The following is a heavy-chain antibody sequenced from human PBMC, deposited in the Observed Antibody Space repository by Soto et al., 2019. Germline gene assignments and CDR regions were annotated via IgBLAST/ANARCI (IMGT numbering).Heavy chain of an antibody. Sequence: QVQLVQSGAEEKKPGASVKVSCKASGYTFTSHAMHWVRQAPGQRLEWMGWINAAYATTKYSQKLQGRVTITRDTSASTVCMELGGLRSEDTAVYYCERDRDWAFDYWGQGTLVTVSS. J-gene: IGHJ4*02. CDR2: INAAYATT. CDR3: ERDRDWAFDY. CDR1: GYTFTSHA. V-gene: IGHV1-3*05. D-gene: IGHD3-9*01.